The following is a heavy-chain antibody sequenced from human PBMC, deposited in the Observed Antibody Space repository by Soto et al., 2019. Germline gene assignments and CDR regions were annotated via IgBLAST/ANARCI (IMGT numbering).Heavy chain of an antibody. CDR3: ASWGIAAVDY. V-gene: IGHV3-33*01. J-gene: IGHJ4*02. D-gene: IGHD6-13*01. CDR1: GFTFSSYG. CDR2: IWYDGSNK. Sequence: QVQLVESGGGVVQPGRSLRLSCAASGFTFSSYGMNWVRQAPGKGLEWVAVIWYDGSNKYYADSVAGRFTISRDNSTNTLYLQMISLRAEDTAVYYCASWGIAAVDYWGQGTLVTLSS.